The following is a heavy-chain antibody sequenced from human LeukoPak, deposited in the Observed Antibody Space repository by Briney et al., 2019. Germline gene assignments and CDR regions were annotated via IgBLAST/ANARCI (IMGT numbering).Heavy chain of an antibody. J-gene: IGHJ4*02. CDR2: ISAYNGNT. D-gene: IGHD6-13*01. V-gene: IGHV1-18*01. CDR3: AARKQLVYGDNYFDY. CDR1: GYTFTSYG. Sequence: ASVKVSCKASGYTFTSYGISWVRQAPGQGLEWMGWISAYNGNTNYAQKLQGRVTMTTDTSTSTAYMELSSLRSEDTAVYYCAARKQLVYGDNYFDYWGQGTLVTVSS.